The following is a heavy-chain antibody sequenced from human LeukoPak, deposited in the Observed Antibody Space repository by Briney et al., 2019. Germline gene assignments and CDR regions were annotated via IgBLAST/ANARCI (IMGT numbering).Heavy chain of an antibody. CDR2: IFYGGTT. D-gene: IGHD3-16*01. CDR1: GDSVSSYY. J-gene: IGHJ3*02. Sequence: PSETLSLTCTVSGDSVSSYYWSWIRQPPGKGLEWIGYIFYGGTTSYTPSLKSRVSLSVDTSKNQFSLKLNSVIAADTAVYYCARVGGVPLGAFDIWAQGTMVTVSS. V-gene: IGHV4-59*02. CDR3: ARVGGVPLGAFDI.